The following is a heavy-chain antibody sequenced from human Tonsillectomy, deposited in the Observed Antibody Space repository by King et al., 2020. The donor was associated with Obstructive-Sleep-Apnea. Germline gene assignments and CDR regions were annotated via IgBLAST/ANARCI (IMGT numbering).Heavy chain of an antibody. Sequence: VQLVESGGGLVKPGGSLRLSLAASGFTFSNAWMSWVRQAPGKGLEWVGRITSKTYGGTTDNAAPVKVRFTISRDDSKNTPYLQMNSLKTEDTAVYYCTSDGLNWGGFDYWGQGTLVTVSS. CDR3: TSDGLNWGGFDY. CDR2: ITSKTYGGTT. D-gene: IGHD7-27*01. V-gene: IGHV3-15*01. J-gene: IGHJ4*02. CDR1: GFTFSNAW.